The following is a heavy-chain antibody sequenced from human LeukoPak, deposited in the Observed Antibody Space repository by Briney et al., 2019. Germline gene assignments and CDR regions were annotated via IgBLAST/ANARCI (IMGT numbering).Heavy chain of an antibody. CDR2: ILPSGGEI. CDR3: ATYRQALLPFES. D-gene: IGHD5-18*01. V-gene: IGHV3-23*01. CDR1: GFTFSTFA. Sequence: GGSLRPSCAASGFTFSTFAMIWVRQPPGKGLEWVSSILPSGGEIHYADSVRGRFTISRDNSKSTLSLQMNSLRAEDTPIYYGATYRQALLPFESWGQGTLVTVSS. J-gene: IGHJ4*02.